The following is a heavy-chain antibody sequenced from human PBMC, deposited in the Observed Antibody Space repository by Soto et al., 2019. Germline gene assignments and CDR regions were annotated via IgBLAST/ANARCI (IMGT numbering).Heavy chain of an antibody. Sequence: ASVKVSCKASGYTFTSYGISWVRQAPGQGLEWMGRISAYNGNTNYAQKLQGRVTMTTDTSTSTAYMELRSLRSDDTAVYYCARVNCSSTSCYTSFDPWGQGTLVTVSS. CDR2: ISAYNGNT. CDR3: ARVNCSSTSCYTSFDP. V-gene: IGHV1-18*01. CDR1: GYTFTSYG. J-gene: IGHJ5*02. D-gene: IGHD2-2*02.